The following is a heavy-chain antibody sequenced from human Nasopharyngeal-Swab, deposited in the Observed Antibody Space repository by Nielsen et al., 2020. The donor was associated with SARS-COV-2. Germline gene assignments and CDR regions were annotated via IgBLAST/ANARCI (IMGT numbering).Heavy chain of an antibody. CDR2: ISYDGSNK. D-gene: IGHD6-19*01. CDR3: ARGIAVAATWGFDY. V-gene: IGHV3-30*03. J-gene: IGHJ4*02. Sequence: GESLKISCAASGFTFSSYGMHWVRQAPGKGLEWVAVISYDGSNKYYADSVKGRFTISRDNSKNTLYLQMNSLRAEDTAVYYCARGIAVAATWGFDYWGQGTLVTVSS. CDR1: GFTFSSYG.